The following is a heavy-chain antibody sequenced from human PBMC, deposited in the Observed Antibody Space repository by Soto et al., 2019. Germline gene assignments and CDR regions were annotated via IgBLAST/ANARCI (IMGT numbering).Heavy chain of an antibody. CDR1: GGTFSSYA. D-gene: IGHD2-15*01. CDR2: IIPIFGTA. CDR3: ARVVVVAATPSPPRYYGMDV. Sequence: SVKVSCKASGGTFSSYAISWVRQAPGQGLEWMGGIIPIFGTANYAQKFQGRVTITADKSTSTAYMELSSLRSEDTAVYYCARVVVVAATPSPPRYYGMDVWGQGTTVTVSS. J-gene: IGHJ6*02. V-gene: IGHV1-69*06.